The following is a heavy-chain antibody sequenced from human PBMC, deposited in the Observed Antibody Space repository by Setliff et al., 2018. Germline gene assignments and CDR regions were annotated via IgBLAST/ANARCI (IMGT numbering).Heavy chain of an antibody. CDR1: GYIFSNYG. D-gene: IGHD6-6*01. V-gene: IGHV1-2*02. Sequence: ASVKVSCKTSGYIFSNYGMSWVRQAPGQGLEWMGWINPHNGGTVYAENFQGRVTLTRDTSIATAYMELSRLSSDDTAVYYCSRGRRGSTWTSDFWGQGTLVTVSS. CDR2: INPHNGGT. CDR3: SRGRRGSTWTSDF. J-gene: IGHJ4*02.